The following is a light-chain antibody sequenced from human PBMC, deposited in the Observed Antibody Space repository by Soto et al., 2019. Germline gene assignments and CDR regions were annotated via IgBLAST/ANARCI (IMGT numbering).Light chain of an antibody. V-gene: IGKV3-15*01. CDR2: DAS. CDR3: QQYGSSGT. J-gene: IGKJ1*01. CDR1: QSVSDY. Sequence: ETLMTQSPATLSVSPGERATLSCRASQSVSDYLAWYQQKPGQAPRLLISDASTRATGIPARFSGSGSGTDFTLTISRLEPEDFAVYYCQQYGSSGTFGQGTKVDIK.